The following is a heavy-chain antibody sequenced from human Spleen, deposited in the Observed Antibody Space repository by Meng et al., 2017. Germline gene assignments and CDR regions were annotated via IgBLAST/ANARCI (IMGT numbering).Heavy chain of an antibody. CDR1: GGSFSGYH. CDR2: SDHFGNT. CDR3: VYFWSGYFT. D-gene: IGHD3-3*01. V-gene: IGHV4-34*01. Sequence: QVQIQQWGEGQVKPSETLSLNCAVYGGSFSGYHWTWIRQPPGKGLEWIGGSDHFGNTIYNPSLKGRLTISVDTSKNQISLRLTSVIAADTAVYYCVYFWSGYFTSGQGTLVTVSS. J-gene: IGHJ5*02.